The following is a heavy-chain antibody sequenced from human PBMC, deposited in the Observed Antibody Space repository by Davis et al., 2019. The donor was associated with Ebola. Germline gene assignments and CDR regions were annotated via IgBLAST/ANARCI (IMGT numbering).Heavy chain of an antibody. Sequence: SVKVSCKASGGTFSSYAISWVRQAPGQGLEWMGGIIPIFGTANYAQKFQGRVTITADESTSTAYMELSSLRSEDTAVYYCARDRGSYYLWYFDLWGRGTLVTVSS. CDR1: GGTFSSYA. D-gene: IGHD1-26*01. V-gene: IGHV1-69*13. CDR2: IIPIFGTA. J-gene: IGHJ2*01. CDR3: ARDRGSYYLWYFDL.